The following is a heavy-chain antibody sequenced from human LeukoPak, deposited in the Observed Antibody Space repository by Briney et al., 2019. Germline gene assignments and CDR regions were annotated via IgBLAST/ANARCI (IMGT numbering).Heavy chain of an antibody. CDR3: ARGRYCSSTSCSYYFDY. CDR2: ISSSGSTI. V-gene: IGHV3-11*01. Sequence: PGGSLRVSCAASGFTFTDYYMSWIRQALGKGLEWVSYISSSGSTIYYADSVKGRFTISRDNAKNSLYLQMNSLRAEDTAVYYCARGRYCSSTSCSYYFDYWGQGTLVTVSS. D-gene: IGHD2-2*01. CDR1: GFTFTDYY. J-gene: IGHJ4*02.